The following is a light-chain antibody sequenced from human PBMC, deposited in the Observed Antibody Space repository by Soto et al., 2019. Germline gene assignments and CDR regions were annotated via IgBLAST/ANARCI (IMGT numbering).Light chain of an antibody. Sequence: QSALTQPASVSGSPGQSITISCTGTSSDVGGYNYVSWYQQHPGKAPKLMIYDVSNRPSGVSYRFSGSKSGNTASLTISGLQAEDEADYYCSSFRTSTTPNYVFGSGTKVTV. J-gene: IGLJ1*01. CDR2: DVS. V-gene: IGLV2-14*01. CDR1: SSDVGGYNY. CDR3: SSFRTSTTPNYV.